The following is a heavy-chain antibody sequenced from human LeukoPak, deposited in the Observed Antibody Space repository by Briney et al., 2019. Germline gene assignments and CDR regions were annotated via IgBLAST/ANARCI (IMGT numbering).Heavy chain of an antibody. V-gene: IGHV1-18*01. J-gene: IGHJ5*02. Sequence: SVKVSCEASGYTFTSYGISWVRQAPGQGLEWMGWISAYNGNTNYAQKLQGRVTMTTDTSTSTAYMELRSLRSDDTAVYYCARGPYCSGGSCYGNNWFDPWGQGTLVTVSS. CDR2: ISAYNGNT. CDR3: ARGPYCSGGSCYGNNWFDP. D-gene: IGHD2-15*01. CDR1: GYTFTSYG.